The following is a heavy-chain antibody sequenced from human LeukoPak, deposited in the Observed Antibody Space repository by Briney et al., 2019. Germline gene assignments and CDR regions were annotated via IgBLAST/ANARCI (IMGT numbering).Heavy chain of an antibody. J-gene: IGHJ6*03. Sequence: SETLSLTCTVSGGSISSYYWSWIRQPAGKGLEWIGRIYTSGSTNYNPSLKSRVTMSVDTSKNQFSLKLSSVTAADTAVYYCAREEIGSAYPWDYYYMDVWGKGTTVTVSS. D-gene: IGHD1-26*01. CDR2: IYTSGST. CDR1: GGSISSYY. V-gene: IGHV4-4*07. CDR3: AREEIGSAYPWDYYYMDV.